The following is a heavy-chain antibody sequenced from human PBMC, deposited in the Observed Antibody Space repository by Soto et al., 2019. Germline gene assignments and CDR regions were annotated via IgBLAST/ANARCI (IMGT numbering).Heavy chain of an antibody. J-gene: IGHJ4*02. CDR3: ARDAPPSFEYSSGAFDY. D-gene: IGHD6-19*01. CDR1: GFTFSSYG. V-gene: IGHV3-33*01. CDR2: IWYDGSNK. Sequence: GGSLRLSCAASGFTFSSYGMHWVRQAPGKGLEWVAVIWYDGSNKYYADSVKGRLTISRDNSKNTLYLQMNSLRAEDTAVYYCARDAPPSFEYSSGAFDYWGQGTLVT.